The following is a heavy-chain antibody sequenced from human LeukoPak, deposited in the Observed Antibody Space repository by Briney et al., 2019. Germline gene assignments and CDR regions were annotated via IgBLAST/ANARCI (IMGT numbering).Heavy chain of an antibody. V-gene: IGHV3-9*01. CDR1: GFTFDDYA. D-gene: IGHD2-15*01. Sequence: PGGSLRLSCAASGFTFDDYAMHWVRQAPGKGLEWVSGISWNSGSIGYADSVKGRFTISRDNAKNSLYLQMNSLRAEDTALYYCAKDKPRYCSGGSCYGMDYWGQGTLVTVSS. J-gene: IGHJ4*02. CDR3: AKDKPRYCSGGSCYGMDY. CDR2: ISWNSGSI.